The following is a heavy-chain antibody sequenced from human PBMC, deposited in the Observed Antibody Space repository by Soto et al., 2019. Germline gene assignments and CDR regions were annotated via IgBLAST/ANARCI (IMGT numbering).Heavy chain of an antibody. D-gene: IGHD1-26*01. CDR3: ARAVVGATSSDYFDY. CDR1: GGTFSSYA. CDR2: IIPIFGTA. V-gene: IGHV1-69*13. J-gene: IGHJ4*02. Sequence: GASVKVSCKASGGTFSSYAISWVRQAPGQGLEWMGGIIPIFGTANYAQKFQGRVTITADESTSTAYMELSSLRSEDTAVYYCARAVVGATSSDYFDYWGQGTLVTVSS.